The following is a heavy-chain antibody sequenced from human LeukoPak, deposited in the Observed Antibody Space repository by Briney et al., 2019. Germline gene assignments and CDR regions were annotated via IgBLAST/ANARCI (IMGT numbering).Heavy chain of an antibody. Sequence: GGSLRLSCAASGFTFSSYEMNWVRQAPGKGLEWVSYVSSSGSTIYYAASVKGRFTISRDNAKNSLYLQMNSLRAEDTAVYYCARDCITMVRGFDYWGQGTLVTVSS. J-gene: IGHJ4*02. CDR1: GFTFSSYE. CDR3: ARDCITMVRGFDY. CDR2: VSSSGSTI. V-gene: IGHV3-48*03. D-gene: IGHD3-10*01.